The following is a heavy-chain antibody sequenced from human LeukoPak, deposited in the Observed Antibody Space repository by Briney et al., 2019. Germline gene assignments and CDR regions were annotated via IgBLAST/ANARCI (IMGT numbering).Heavy chain of an antibody. Sequence: IPGGSLRVSCAASGFRCSDYYMTWIRQAPGKGLEWVSYISNTGSTMYYADSVKGRFTISRDNAKNSLYLQMNSLRAEDTAVYYCARVYRSGGSIDYWGQGTLVTVSS. D-gene: IGHD2-15*01. CDR3: ARVYRSGGSIDY. CDR2: ISNTGSTM. CDR1: GFRCSDYY. V-gene: IGHV3-11*04. J-gene: IGHJ4*02.